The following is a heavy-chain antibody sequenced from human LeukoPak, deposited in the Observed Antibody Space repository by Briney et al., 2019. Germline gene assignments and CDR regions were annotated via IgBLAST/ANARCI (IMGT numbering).Heavy chain of an antibody. V-gene: IGHV3-21*01. D-gene: IGHD3-10*01. CDR3: ARNPTLMVRTSGAYYFDY. CDR1: GFTFSSYS. CDR2: ISSSSSYI. J-gene: IGHJ4*02. Sequence: GGSLRLSCAASGFTFSSYSMNWVRRAPGKGLEWVSSISSSSSYIYYADSVKGRFTISRDNAKNSLYLQMNSLRAEDTAVYYCARNPTLMVRTSGAYYFDYWGQGTLVTVSS.